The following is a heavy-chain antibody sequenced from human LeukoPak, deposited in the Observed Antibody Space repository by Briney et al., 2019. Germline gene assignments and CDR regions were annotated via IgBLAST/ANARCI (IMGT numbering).Heavy chain of an antibody. Sequence: SETLSLTCTVSGGSISSNNYYWGWIRQPPGKGLEWIGSIYYSGSTNYNPSLKSRVTISVDKSKNQFSLKLSSVTAADTAVYYCAVGGVYLRGGAEAFDIWGQGTMVTVSS. CDR3: AVGGVYLRGGAEAFDI. V-gene: IGHV4-39*07. D-gene: IGHD3-10*01. CDR2: IYYSGST. J-gene: IGHJ3*02. CDR1: GGSISSNNYY.